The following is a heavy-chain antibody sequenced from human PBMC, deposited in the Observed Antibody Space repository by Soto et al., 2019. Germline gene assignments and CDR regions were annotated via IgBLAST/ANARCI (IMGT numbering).Heavy chain of an antibody. D-gene: IGHD2-2*01. J-gene: IGHJ6*02. CDR1: GYTFTGYY. CDR3: ARDTGRVVPLYYYYYGMDV. CDR2: INPNSGGT. V-gene: IGHV1-2*04. Sequence: ASVKVSCKASGYTFTGYYMHWVRQAPGQGLEWMGWINPNSGGTNYAQKFQGWVTMTRDTSISTADMELSRLRSDDTAVYYCARDTGRVVPLYYYYYGMDVWGQGTTVTVSS.